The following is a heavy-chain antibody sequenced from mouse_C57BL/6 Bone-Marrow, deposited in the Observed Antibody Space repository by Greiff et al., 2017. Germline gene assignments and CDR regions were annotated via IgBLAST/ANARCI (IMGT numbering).Heavy chain of an antibody. CDR2: IYPRSGNT. D-gene: IGHD1-1*01. V-gene: IGHV1-81*01. J-gene: IGHJ2*01. Sequence: VQLQESGAELARPGASVKLSCKASGYTFTSYGISWVKQRTGQGLEWIGEIYPRSGNTYYNEKFKGKATLTADKSSSTAYMELRSLTSEDSAVYFCARRGSGSSYYFDYWGQGTTLTVSS. CDR1: GYTFTSYG. CDR3: ARRGSGSSYYFDY.